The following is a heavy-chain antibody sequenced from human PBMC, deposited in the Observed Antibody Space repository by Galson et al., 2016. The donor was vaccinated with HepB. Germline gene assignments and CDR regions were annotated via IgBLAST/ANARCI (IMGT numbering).Heavy chain of an antibody. CDR2: IRSSHGSI. J-gene: IGHJ3*02. CDR1: GFSFTDSD. V-gene: IGHV3-11*01. Sequence: SLRLSCAASGFSFTDSDMSWIRQAPGKGLEWVSNIRSSHGSIYYADSVKGRFTISRDNAKNSLFLQMNSLRAEDTAVYYCARHSLSDDFWSVTPRAFDIWGQGTTVTVSS. CDR3: ARHSLSDDFWSVTPRAFDI. D-gene: IGHD3-3*01.